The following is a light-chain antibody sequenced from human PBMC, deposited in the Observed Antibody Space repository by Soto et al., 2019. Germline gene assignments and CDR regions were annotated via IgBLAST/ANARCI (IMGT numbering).Light chain of an antibody. CDR1: QSVNSY. CDR2: DAS. CDR3: QHRGNWPLT. Sequence: EIVLTQSPATLSLSPGERATLSCRASQSVNSYLAWYQQKSGQAPRLLIYDASHRATGIPARFSGSGSGTDFTRTISSLAPEDFAVYYCQHRGNWPLTFGGGTKVEIK. J-gene: IGKJ4*02. V-gene: IGKV3-11*01.